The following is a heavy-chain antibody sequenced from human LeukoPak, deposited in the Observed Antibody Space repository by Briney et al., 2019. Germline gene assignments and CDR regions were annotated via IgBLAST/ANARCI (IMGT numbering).Heavy chain of an antibody. D-gene: IGHD2-8*01. Sequence: GGSLRLSCAASGFTFSSYWMSWVRQAPGKGLEWVSCISTRGSYIYYADSVKGRFTISRDNARNSVYLQMNSLRAEDTAVYYCARTWGYCTNGVCPGFDYWGQGTLVTVSS. CDR2: ISTRGSYI. CDR1: GFTFSSYW. J-gene: IGHJ4*02. V-gene: IGHV3-21*01. CDR3: ARTWGYCTNGVCPGFDY.